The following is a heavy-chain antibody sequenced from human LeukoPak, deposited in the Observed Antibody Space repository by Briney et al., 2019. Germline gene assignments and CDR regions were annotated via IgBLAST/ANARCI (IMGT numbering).Heavy chain of an antibody. CDR2: ISGSGGST. CDR3: AKGAPYYYDSSGYYALFDY. V-gene: IGHV3-23*01. Sequence: PGGSLRLSCAASGFTFSSYAMSWVRQAPGKGLEWVSAISGSGGSTYYADSVKGRFTISRDNSKNTLYLQMNSLRAEDTAVYYCAKGAPYYYDSSGYYALFDYWGQGTLVTVSS. D-gene: IGHD3-22*01. CDR1: GFTFSSYA. J-gene: IGHJ4*02.